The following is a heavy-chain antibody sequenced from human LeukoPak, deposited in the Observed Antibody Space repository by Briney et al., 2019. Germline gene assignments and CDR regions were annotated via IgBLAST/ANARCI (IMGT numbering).Heavy chain of an antibody. Sequence: SETLSLTCAVSGGSISSSDWWSWVRQPPGKGLEWIGEIYHSGSTNYNPSLKSRVTISVDKSKNQFSLKLSSVTAADTAVYYCARDPNGTYYDILTGYGGFDPWGQGTLVTVSS. V-gene: IGHV4-4*02. CDR3: ARDPNGTYYDILTGYGGFDP. D-gene: IGHD3-9*01. CDR1: GGSISSSDW. J-gene: IGHJ5*02. CDR2: IYHSGST.